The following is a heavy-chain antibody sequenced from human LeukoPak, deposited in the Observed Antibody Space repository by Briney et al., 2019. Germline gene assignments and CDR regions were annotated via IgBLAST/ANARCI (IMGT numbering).Heavy chain of an antibody. CDR2: MNPNSGNT. V-gene: IGHV1-8*03. J-gene: IGHJ4*02. CDR1: GYTFTSYD. Sequence: ASVKVSCKASGYTFTSYDINWVRQATGQGLEWMGWMNPNSGNTGYAQKFQGRVTITRNTSISTAYMELSSLRSEDTAVHYCARIAVAGKLRNDYWGQGTLVTVSS. CDR3: ARIAVAGKLRNDY. D-gene: IGHD6-19*01.